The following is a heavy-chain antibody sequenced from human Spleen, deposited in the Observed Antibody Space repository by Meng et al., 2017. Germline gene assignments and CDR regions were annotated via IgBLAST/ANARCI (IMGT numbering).Heavy chain of an antibody. CDR2: ISYDGSNK. D-gene: IGHD2-15*01. J-gene: IGHJ6*02. Sequence: GGSLRLSCAASGFTFSSYAMHWVRQAPGKGLEWVAVISYDGSNKYYADSVKGRFTISRDNSKNTLYLQMNSLRAEDTAVYYCATWCSGGSRYSKYYSYDMDVWGQGTTVTVSS. CDR1: GFTFSSYA. V-gene: IGHV3-30*04. CDR3: ATWCSGGSRYSKYYSYDMDV.